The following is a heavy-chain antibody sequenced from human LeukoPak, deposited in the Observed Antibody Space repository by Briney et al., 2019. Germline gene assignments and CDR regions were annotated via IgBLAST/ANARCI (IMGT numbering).Heavy chain of an antibody. CDR3: ASDHSGWLGLGY. CDR2: IYAGGRS. D-gene: IGHD6-19*01. Sequence: SQTLSLTCTVSGGSISSGSHYWNWIRQPAGKGLEWIGRIYAGGRSNYNPSLRSRVTISVDTSKNQFSLRLSSVTATDTGVYYCASDHSGWLGLGYWGQGTLVSVSS. CDR1: GGSISSGSHY. J-gene: IGHJ4*02. V-gene: IGHV4-61*02.